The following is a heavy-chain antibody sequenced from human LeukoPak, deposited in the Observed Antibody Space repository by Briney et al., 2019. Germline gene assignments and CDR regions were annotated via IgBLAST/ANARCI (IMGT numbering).Heavy chain of an antibody. J-gene: IGHJ4*02. CDR2: ISYDGSNK. V-gene: IGHV3-30*18. CDR3: AKECDVPEWIQLWLGAGGSAPLDY. Sequence: GGSLRLSCAPSGFTFRDFGMHWVRQAPGKGLEWVAVISYDGSNKYYADSVKGRFTISRDNSKSTLYLQMNSLRAEDTAVYYCAKECDVPEWIQLWLGAGGSAPLDYWGQGTLVTVSS. D-gene: IGHD5-18*01. CDR1: GFTFRDFG.